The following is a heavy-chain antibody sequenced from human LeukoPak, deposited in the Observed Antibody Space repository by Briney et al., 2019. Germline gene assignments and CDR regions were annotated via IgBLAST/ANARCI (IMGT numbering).Heavy chain of an antibody. CDR1: GGSVSSYY. CDR2: TYYSGST. J-gene: IGHJ4*02. D-gene: IGHD1-26*01. Sequence: SETLSLTCTVSGGSVSSYYWSWIRQPTGRGLEWIGYTYYSGSTNYNPSLKSRVTISLDTSKNQFSLNLSPVTAADTAVYYCARRRSGSYLDYWGQGTLVTVSS. V-gene: IGHV4-59*08. CDR3: ARRRSGSYLDY.